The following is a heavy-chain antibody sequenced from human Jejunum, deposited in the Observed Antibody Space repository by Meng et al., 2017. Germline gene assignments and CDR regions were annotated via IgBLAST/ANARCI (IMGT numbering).Heavy chain of an antibody. Sequence: AQLQESGPGPVKPSGTLSLTCTVSGVSTTAPFYWTWIRQAPGKGLEWIGEVWPSGATYYNPSLSSRITISIDTSNNQFSLEVAFLTAADTAVYYCARAIRERYFDSWGQGTLVTASS. CDR2: VWPSGAT. D-gene: IGHD1-14*01. J-gene: IGHJ4*02. CDR3: ARAIRERYFDS. V-gene: IGHV4-4*02. CDR1: GVSTTAPFY.